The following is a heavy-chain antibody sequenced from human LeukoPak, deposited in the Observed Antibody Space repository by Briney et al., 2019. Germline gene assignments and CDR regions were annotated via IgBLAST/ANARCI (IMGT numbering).Heavy chain of an antibody. D-gene: IGHD2-2*01. Sequence: SQTLSLTCAISGDSVSSNSVTWNWSRQSPSRGLEWLGRTYYRSTWYNDYTVSVRGRITVNPDTSKNQFSLHLNSVTPEDTAVYYCARRLTQYDCFDPWGQGILVTVSS. CDR1: GDSVSSNSVT. J-gene: IGHJ5*02. CDR2: TYYRSTWYN. CDR3: ARRLTQYDCFDP. V-gene: IGHV6-1*01.